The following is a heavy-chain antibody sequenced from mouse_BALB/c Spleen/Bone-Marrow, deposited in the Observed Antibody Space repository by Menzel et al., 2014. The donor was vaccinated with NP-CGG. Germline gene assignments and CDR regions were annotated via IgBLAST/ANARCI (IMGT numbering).Heavy chain of an antibody. J-gene: IGHJ1*01. CDR3: ARDMCDGLRWYLDV. Sequence: DVMLVESGGGLVQPGGSLRLSCATSGFTFTDYYMSWVRQPPGKALEWLGFIRNKANGYTTDYSASVKGRFTISRDNSQSILYLQMNTLRAEDSATYYCARDMCDGLRWYLDVWGAGTTVTVSS. CDR2: IRNKANGYTT. CDR1: GFTFTDYY. V-gene: IGHV7-3*02. D-gene: IGHD2-3*01.